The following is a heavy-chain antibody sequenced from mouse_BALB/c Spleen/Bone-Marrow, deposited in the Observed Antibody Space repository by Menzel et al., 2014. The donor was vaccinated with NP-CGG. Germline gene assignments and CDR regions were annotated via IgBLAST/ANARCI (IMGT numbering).Heavy chain of an antibody. CDR2: IDPANGNT. D-gene: IGHD5-1-1*01. V-gene: IGHV14-3*02. CDR3: ARNTQFAY. Sequence: EVQLQQSGAELVKPAASVKLSCTASGFNIKDTYMHWVKQRPEQGLEWIGRIDPANGNTKYDPKFQGKATITADTSSNTAYLQLSSLTSEDTAVYYCARNTQFAYWGQGTLVTISA. J-gene: IGHJ3*01. CDR1: GFNIKDTY.